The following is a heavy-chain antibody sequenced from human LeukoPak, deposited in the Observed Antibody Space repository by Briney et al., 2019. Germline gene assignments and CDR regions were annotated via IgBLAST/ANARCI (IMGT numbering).Heavy chain of an antibody. V-gene: IGHV3-30*18. CDR2: ISYDGSNK. J-gene: IGHJ4*02. Sequence: GGSLRLSCAASGFTFSSYSMNWVRQTPGKGLEWVAVISYDGSNKYYADSVKGRFTISRDNSKNTLYLRMNSLRAEDTAVYYCAKGASGIGEFDYWGQGTLVTVSS. D-gene: IGHD1-14*01. CDR1: GFTFSSYS. CDR3: AKGASGIGEFDY.